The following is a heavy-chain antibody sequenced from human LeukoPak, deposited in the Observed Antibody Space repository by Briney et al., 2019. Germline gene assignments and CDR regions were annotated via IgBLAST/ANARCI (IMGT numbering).Heavy chain of an antibody. V-gene: IGHV1-69*06. CDR3: ARDFREVSSGWSGNLDY. J-gene: IGHJ4*02. Sequence: ASVKVSCKASGGTFSSYAISWVRQAPGQGLEWMGGIIPIFGTANYAQKFQGRVTITADKSTSTAYMELSSLRSEDTAVYYCARDFREVSSGWSGNLDYWGQGTLVTVSS. CDR1: GGTFSSYA. D-gene: IGHD6-19*01. CDR2: IIPIFGTA.